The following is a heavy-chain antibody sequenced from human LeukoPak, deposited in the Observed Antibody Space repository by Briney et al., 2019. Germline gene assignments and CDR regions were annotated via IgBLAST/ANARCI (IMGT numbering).Heavy chain of an antibody. CDR1: GYTLTELS. D-gene: IGHD6-13*01. CDR2: FDPEDGGT. CDR3: ETLIAAAGSYFDT. V-gene: IGHV1-24*01. J-gene: IGHJ5*02. Sequence: ASVEVSCKVSGYTLTELSMHWVRHAPAKGLEWMGGFDPEDGGTIYAQKFQGGVTMTEATSTDTAYLELSSLRSEDTAVYYCETLIAAAGSYFDTGGQGTLVTVSS.